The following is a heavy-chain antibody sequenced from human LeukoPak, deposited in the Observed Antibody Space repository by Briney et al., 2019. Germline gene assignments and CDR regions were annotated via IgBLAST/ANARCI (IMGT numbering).Heavy chain of an antibody. V-gene: IGHV4-39*01. CDR1: GGSISSSSYY. Sequence: SETLSLTCTVSGGSISSSSYYWGWIRQPPGKGLEWIGGIYYSGSTYYNPSLKSRVTISVDTSKNQFSLKLSSVTAADTAVYYCAACTNIVVVVAATPWFDPWGQGTLVTVSS. J-gene: IGHJ5*02. CDR3: AACTNIVVVVAATPWFDP. D-gene: IGHD2-15*01. CDR2: IYYSGST.